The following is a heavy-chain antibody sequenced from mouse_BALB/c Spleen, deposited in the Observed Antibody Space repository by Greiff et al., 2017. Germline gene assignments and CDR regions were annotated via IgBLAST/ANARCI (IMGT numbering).Heavy chain of an antibody. Sequence: QVQLQQSGAELARPGASVKLSCKASGYTFTDYYINWVKQRTGQGLEWIGEIYPGSGNTYYNEKFKGKATLTADKSSSTAYMQLSSLTSEDSADYVCARGGYRYDFDYWGQGTTLTVSS. V-gene: IGHV1-77*01. D-gene: IGHD2-14*01. J-gene: IGHJ2*01. CDR2: IYPGSGNT. CDR3: ARGGYRYDFDY. CDR1: GYTFTDYY.